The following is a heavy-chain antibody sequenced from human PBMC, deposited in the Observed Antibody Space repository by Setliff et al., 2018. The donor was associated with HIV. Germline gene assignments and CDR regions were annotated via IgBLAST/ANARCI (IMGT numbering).Heavy chain of an antibody. D-gene: IGHD3-22*01. J-gene: IGHJ4*02. Sequence: ASVKVSCKASGYTFTNYDINWVRQAPGQGLEWMGWISAYNGNTNYAQKLQGRVTMTTDTSTSTAYMELRSLRSDDTAMYYCARNYYDRSGHHPDYWGQGTLVTVSS. CDR1: GYTFTNYD. CDR3: ARNYYDRSGHHPDY. V-gene: IGHV1-18*01. CDR2: ISAYNGNT.